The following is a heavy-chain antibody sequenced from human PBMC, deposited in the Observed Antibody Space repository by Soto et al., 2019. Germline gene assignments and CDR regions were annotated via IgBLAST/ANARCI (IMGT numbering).Heavy chain of an antibody. Sequence: VKVSCKASGYTFTSYDIDWVRQATGQGLEWMGWMNPNSGNTGYAQKFQGRVTMTRNTSISTAYMELSSLRSEDTAVYYCARGYTLTGRKKGNWFDPWGQGTLVTVSS. CDR2: MNPNSGNT. V-gene: IGHV1-8*01. J-gene: IGHJ5*02. CDR3: ARGYTLTGRKKGNWFDP. CDR1: GYTFTSYD. D-gene: IGHD3-9*01.